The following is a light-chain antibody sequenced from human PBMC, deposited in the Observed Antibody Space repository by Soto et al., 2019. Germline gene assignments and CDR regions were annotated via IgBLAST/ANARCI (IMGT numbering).Light chain of an antibody. J-gene: IGKJ5*01. V-gene: IGKV3-20*01. CDR1: QSVSSN. CDR3: QQHGSSPIT. Sequence: EIVLTQSPGTLSLSPWEIATLSCRASQSVSSNLAWYQQKPGQAPRLLIYGASSRATGIPDRFGGSGSGTDFTLTISRLEPEDFAVYYCQQHGSSPITFGQGTRLEIK. CDR2: GAS.